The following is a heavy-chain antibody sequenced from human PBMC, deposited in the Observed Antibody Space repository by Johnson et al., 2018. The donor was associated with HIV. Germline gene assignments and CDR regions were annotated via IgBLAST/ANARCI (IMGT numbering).Heavy chain of an antibody. V-gene: IGHV3-66*03. CDR2: INWNGGST. D-gene: IGHD6-6*01. CDR3: ARVGQKLVPVPRGAFDI. Sequence: VQLVESGGGLIQPGGSLRLSCAASGFTVSSNYMSWVRQAPGKGLEWVSGINWNGGSTGYADFVKGRFTISRDNSKNTLFLQMNSLRAEDTAVYYCARVGQKLVPVPRGAFDIWGQGTMVTVSS. J-gene: IGHJ3*02. CDR1: GFTVSSNY.